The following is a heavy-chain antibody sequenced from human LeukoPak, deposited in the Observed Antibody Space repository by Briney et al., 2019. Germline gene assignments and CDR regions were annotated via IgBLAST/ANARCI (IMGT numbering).Heavy chain of an antibody. J-gene: IGHJ5*02. CDR3: ANNPHYYGSGSYSFDP. V-gene: IGHV3-53*01. Sequence: GGSLRLSCAASGFTVSSNYMIWVRQAPGKGLEWVSVIYSGGRTYYVDSVKGRFTISRDISKNTLYLQMNSLRAEDTAVYYCANNPHYYGSGSYSFDPWGQGTLVTVSS. CDR2: IYSGGRT. D-gene: IGHD3-10*01. CDR1: GFTVSSNY.